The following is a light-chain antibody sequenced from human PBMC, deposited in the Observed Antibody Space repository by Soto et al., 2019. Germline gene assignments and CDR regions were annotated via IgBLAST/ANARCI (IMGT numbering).Light chain of an antibody. V-gene: IGLV7-43*01. CDR1: TGAVTSGYY. CDR2: SIN. J-gene: IGLJ1*01. CDR3: LIWYGGDYF. Sequence: QAVVTHEPSLTVSPGGTVTLTCASSTGAVTSGYYPNWFQQKPGQTPRALIYSINKKHSWTPARFSGSPLGCKAARTLSGVQTADEDEYYCLIWYGGDYFFGSGTKVTGL.